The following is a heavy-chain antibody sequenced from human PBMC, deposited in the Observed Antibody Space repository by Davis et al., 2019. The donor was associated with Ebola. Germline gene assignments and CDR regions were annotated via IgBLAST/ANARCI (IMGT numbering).Heavy chain of an antibody. J-gene: IGHJ4*02. Sequence: SVHVSRMVSGYNLREVSLHWVPQAPGKGLEWMGGLDPADGETIYAPKCQGRLTMTEDKSTNTAYMELSGLTSEDTAVYYYATLGLQLWGQGTLVTVSS. V-gene: IGHV1-24*01. CDR3: ATLGLQL. D-gene: IGHD1-1*01. CDR2: LDPADGET. CDR1: GYNLREVS.